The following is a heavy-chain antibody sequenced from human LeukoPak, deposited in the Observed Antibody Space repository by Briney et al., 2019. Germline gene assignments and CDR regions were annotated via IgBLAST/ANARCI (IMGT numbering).Heavy chain of an antibody. CDR2: MYYSGST. CDR1: GVSISSSNYY. D-gene: IGHD6-13*01. CDR3: ATSSSWYLFSHNWFDP. J-gene: IGHJ5*02. Sequence: PSETLSLTCTVSGVSISSSNYYWGWMRQPPGKGLEWIGSMYYSGSTYYNPSLKSRGTISVDTSKNQFSQKLSSVTAADTAVYYCATSSSWYLFSHNWFDPWGQGTLVTVSS. V-gene: IGHV4-39*01.